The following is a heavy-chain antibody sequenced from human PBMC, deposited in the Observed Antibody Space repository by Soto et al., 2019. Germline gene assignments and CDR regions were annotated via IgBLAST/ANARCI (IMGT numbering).Heavy chain of an antibody. CDR3: ARDPFSGYDYRRGLDV. D-gene: IGHD5-12*01. CDR2: ISSSSTNI. J-gene: IGHJ6*02. CDR1: GFSFSTYS. Sequence: EVLLVESGGGLVKPGGSLRLSCVASGFSFSTYSINWVRQAPGKGLEWVSCISSSSTNIYYADSVKGRFTISRDNAKNSLYLQMNSLTADDTAVYYCARDPFSGYDYRRGLDVWGQGTTVIVSS. V-gene: IGHV3-21*01.